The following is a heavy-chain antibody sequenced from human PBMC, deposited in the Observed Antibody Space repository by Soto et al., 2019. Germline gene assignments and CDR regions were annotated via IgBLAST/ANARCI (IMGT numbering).Heavy chain of an antibody. V-gene: IGHV1-18*01. CDR1: GYTFTSYG. CDR3: ARIYCSGGSCYATFDY. Sequence: QVQLVQSGAEEKKPGASVKVSCKASGYTFTSYGISWVRQAPGQGLEWMGWISAYNGNTNYAQKLQGRVTMTTDTSTSTAYMELRSLGSDDTAVYYCARIYCSGGSCYATFDYWGQGTLVNVSS. J-gene: IGHJ4*02. D-gene: IGHD2-15*01. CDR2: ISAYNGNT.